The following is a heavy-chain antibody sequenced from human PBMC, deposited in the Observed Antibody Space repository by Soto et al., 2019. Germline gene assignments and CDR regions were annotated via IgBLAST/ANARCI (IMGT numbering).Heavy chain of an antibody. CDR2: FFSGST. CDR1: GGSITSRSSY. Sequence: SETLSLTCSVSGGSITSRSSYWAWIRQPPGKGLEWIGTFFSGSTFSNPSLRSRVTISKDTSRNQFSLKLTSVAATDTAMYYCATTRGLAVGGSFNYWGQGALVTVSS. J-gene: IGHJ4*02. CDR3: ATTRGLAVGGSFNY. D-gene: IGHD6-13*01. V-gene: IGHV4-39*01.